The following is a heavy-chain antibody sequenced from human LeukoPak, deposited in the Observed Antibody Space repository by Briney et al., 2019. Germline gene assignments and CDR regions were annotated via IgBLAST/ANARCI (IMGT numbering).Heavy chain of an antibody. V-gene: IGHV3-48*03. CDR3: ARVYSYGYYFDY. Sequence: GGSLRLSCAASGFTFSSYEMNWVRQAPGKGLEWVSYISSSGSTIYYADSVKGRFTISRDNAKNSLYLQMNSPRAEDTAVYYCARVYSYGYYFDYWGQGTLVTVSS. CDR1: GFTFSSYE. J-gene: IGHJ4*02. D-gene: IGHD5-18*01. CDR2: ISSSGSTI.